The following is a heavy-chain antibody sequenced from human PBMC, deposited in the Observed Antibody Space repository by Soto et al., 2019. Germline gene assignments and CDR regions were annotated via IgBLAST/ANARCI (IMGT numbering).Heavy chain of an antibody. V-gene: IGHV4-59*01. J-gene: IGHJ5*01. CDR1: GGSISSYY. CDR2: IYYSGST. Sequence: ETLSLTCTVSGGSISSYYWSWIRQPPGKGLEWIGYIYYSGSTNYNPSLKSRVTISVDTSKNQFSLKLSSVTAADTAVYYCARVNRGTGSHRGLDSWGHGTLVTV. D-gene: IGHD6-19*01. CDR3: ARVNRGTGSHRGLDS.